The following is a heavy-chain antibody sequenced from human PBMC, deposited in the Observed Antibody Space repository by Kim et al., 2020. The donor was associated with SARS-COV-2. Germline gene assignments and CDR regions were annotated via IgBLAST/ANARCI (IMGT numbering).Heavy chain of an antibody. J-gene: IGHJ6*02. V-gene: IGHV1-3*01. CDR3: ARDRNYYYYGMDV. Sequence: YSQKCQGRVTITRDTSASPAYMELSSLRSEDTAVYYCARDRNYYYYGMDVWGQGTTVTVSS.